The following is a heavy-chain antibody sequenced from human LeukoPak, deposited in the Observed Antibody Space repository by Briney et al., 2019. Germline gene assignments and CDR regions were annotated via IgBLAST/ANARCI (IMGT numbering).Heavy chain of an antibody. CDR2: ISPGGEIP. CDR1: GFTFSIHG. Sequence: GGSLRLSCAASGFTFSIHGMNWVRQAPGKGLEWVSGISPGGEIPYYADSVKGRFTISRDNSKDTVSLQMHSLRAEDTAVYYCAKSRNTGGFDYWGQGTLVTVSS. J-gene: IGHJ4*02. CDR3: AKSRNTGGFDY. V-gene: IGHV3-23*01. D-gene: IGHD2-8*02.